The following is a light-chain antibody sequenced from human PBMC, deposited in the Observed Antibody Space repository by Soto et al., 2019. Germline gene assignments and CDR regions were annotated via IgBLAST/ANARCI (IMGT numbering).Light chain of an antibody. CDR3: QQSYSTPLT. CDR2: AAS. V-gene: IGKV1-39*01. J-gene: IGKJ4*01. Sequence: DIQMTQSPSSLSASVGDRVTITCRASQSISSYLNWYQQKPGKAPKILIYAASSFQSGVPSRFSGSGSGTDFTLTISSLQPEDFATDYCQQSYSTPLTFGVGTKVEIK. CDR1: QSISSY.